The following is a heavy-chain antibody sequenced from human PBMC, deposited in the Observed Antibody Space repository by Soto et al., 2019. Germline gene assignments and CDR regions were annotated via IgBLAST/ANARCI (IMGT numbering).Heavy chain of an antibody. V-gene: IGHV3-11*01. J-gene: IGHJ4*02. D-gene: IGHD3-3*01. Sequence: GGSLRLSCAASGFTFSDYYMSWIRQAPGKGLEWVSYISSSGSTIYYADSVKGRFTISRDNAKNSLYLQMNSLRAEDTAVYYCARDMTIFGVVPYYFAYWGQGTLVTVSS. CDR2: ISSSGSTI. CDR1: GFTFSDYY. CDR3: ARDMTIFGVVPYYFAY.